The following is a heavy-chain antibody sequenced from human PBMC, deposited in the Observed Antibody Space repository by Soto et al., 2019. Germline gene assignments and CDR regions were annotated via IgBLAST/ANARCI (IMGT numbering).Heavy chain of an antibody. CDR2: INPSGGTT. D-gene: IGHD3-16*01. J-gene: IGHJ4*02. CDR1: GYNLTSYY. V-gene: IGHV1-46*01. CDR3: AREGAGSPIGY. Sequence: QVQLVQSGAEVKKPGASVKVSCKASGYNLTSYYMHWVRQAPGQGLEWMGIINPSGGTTTYAQKFQGRVTVTRDTSTSTVDMELSSLKSEDTAVYYGAREGAGSPIGYWGQGTLVTVSS.